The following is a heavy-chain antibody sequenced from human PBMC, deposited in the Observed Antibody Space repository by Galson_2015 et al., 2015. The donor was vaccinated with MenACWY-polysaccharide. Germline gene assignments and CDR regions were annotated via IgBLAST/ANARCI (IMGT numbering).Heavy chain of an antibody. V-gene: IGHV1-8*01. J-gene: IGHJ4*02. D-gene: IGHD2-21*01. CDR2: MNPNSGNT. CDR1: GYTFTSYD. Sequence: SVKVSCKASGYTFTSYDINWVRQATGQGLEWMGWMNPNSGNTGYAQKFQGRGTMTSNSAMTTAYMELSSLRSEDTAVYYCARIIARKYTFADSWGQGTLVTVSS. CDR3: ARIIARKYTFADS.